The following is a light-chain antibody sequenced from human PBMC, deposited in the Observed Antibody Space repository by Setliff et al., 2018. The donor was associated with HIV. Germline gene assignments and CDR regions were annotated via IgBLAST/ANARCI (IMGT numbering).Light chain of an antibody. Sequence: QSALTQPASVSGSLGQSIIISCTGTNSDVGVYDYVSWYQQYPGKAPKLIIYDVSNRPSGVSNRFSGSKSDITASLTISGLQTEDEADYYCNSYTNKKTYGFGTGTKVTVL. CDR2: DVS. CDR3: NSYTNKKTYG. J-gene: IGLJ1*01. CDR1: NSDVGVYDY. V-gene: IGLV2-14*01.